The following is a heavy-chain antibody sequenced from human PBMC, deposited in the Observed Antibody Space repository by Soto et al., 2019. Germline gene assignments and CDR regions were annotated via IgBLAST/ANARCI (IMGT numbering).Heavy chain of an antibody. V-gene: IGHV5-51*01. Sequence: GESLKISCKGSGYSFTSYWIGWVRQMPGKGLEWMGIIYPGDSDTRYSPSFQGQVTISADKSISTAYLQWSSLKASDXXXXXCARHXGXGYCSSTSCPYYYGMDVWGQGTTVTVSS. CDR1: GYSFTSYW. CDR3: ARHXGXGYCSSTSCPYYYGMDV. J-gene: IGHJ6*02. D-gene: IGHD2-2*01. CDR2: IYPGDSDT.